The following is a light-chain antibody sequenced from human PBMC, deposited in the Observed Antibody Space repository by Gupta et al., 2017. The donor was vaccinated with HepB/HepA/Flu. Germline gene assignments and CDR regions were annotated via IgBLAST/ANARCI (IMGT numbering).Light chain of an antibody. CDR3: QHDSQLGT. J-gene: IGKJ1*01. Sequence: ELVMTQSPATLSVSPGERATLSCRASQSVSSTVDRYQRRPDQAPRLIIYDASSSATGIPGRFSGSGAVNNFTLTSIRPQSEDFAAYYWQHDSQLGTFGQGTKVEIK. V-gene: IGKV3-15*01. CDR1: QSVSST. CDR2: DAS.